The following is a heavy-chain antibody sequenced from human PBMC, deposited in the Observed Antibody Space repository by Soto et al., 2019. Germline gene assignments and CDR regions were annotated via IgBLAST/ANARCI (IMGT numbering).Heavy chain of an antibody. CDR3: ARVLSSGWSRFDY. Sequence: QVQLQESGPGLVKPSGTLSLTCAVSGGSISSDYWWTWVRQPPGKGLEWIAEMYHSGSTNYNPSLNRRVTMSVDKSKNQISLKLSSVTAADTAVYYCARVLSSGWSRFDYWGQGTLVTVSS. J-gene: IGHJ4*02. CDR2: MYHSGST. V-gene: IGHV4-4*02. CDR1: GGSISSDYW. D-gene: IGHD6-19*01.